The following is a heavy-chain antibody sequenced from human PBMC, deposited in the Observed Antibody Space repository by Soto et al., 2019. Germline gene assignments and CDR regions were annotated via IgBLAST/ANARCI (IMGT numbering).Heavy chain of an antibody. V-gene: IGHV4-30-2*01. J-gene: IGHJ5*02. CDR3: ARVPGP. D-gene: IGHD7-27*01. CDR1: GGSISSGGYS. CDR2: IYHSGST. Sequence: SETLSLNCAVSGGSISSGGYSWSWIRQPPGKGLEWIGYIYHSGSTYYNPSLKSRVTISVDRSKNQFSLKLSSVTAADTAVYYCARVPGPWGQGTLVTVS.